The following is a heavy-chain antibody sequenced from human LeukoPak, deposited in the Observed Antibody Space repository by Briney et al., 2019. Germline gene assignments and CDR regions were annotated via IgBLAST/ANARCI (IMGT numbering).Heavy chain of an antibody. J-gene: IGHJ4*02. V-gene: IGHV4-34*01. Sequence: SETLSLTCAVYGGSFSGYYWSWIRQPPGKGLEWIGEINHSGSTNYNPSLKSRVTMSVDTSKNQFSLKLNSVTAADTAVYYCARGPSGSYYDYWGRGTLATVS. D-gene: IGHD1-26*01. CDR2: INHSGST. CDR3: ARGPSGSYYDY. CDR1: GGSFSGYY.